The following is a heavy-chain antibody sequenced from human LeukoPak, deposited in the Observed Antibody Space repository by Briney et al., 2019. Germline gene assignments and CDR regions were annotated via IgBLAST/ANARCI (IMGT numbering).Heavy chain of an antibody. Sequence: SQTLSLTCTVSGGSISSGSYYWSWIRQPAGKGLEWIGRIYTSGSTNYNPSLKSRVTISVDTSKNQFSLKLSSVTAADTAVYYCARAGYCSGGSCRWYYYYYMDVWGKGTTVTISS. D-gene: IGHD2-15*01. CDR1: GGSISSGSYY. V-gene: IGHV4-61*02. CDR3: ARAGYCSGGSCRWYYYYYMDV. J-gene: IGHJ6*03. CDR2: IYTSGST.